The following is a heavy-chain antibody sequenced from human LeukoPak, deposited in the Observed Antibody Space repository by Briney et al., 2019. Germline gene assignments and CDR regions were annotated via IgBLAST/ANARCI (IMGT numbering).Heavy chain of an antibody. CDR1: GGSLSSSSYY. CDR2: IYYSGST. D-gene: IGHD3-9*01. J-gene: IGHJ4*02. V-gene: IGHV4-39*07. Sequence: SETLSLTCTVSGGSLSSSSYYWGWIRQPPGKGLEWIGSIYYSGSTHYNPSLKSRVTISVDTSKNQFSLKLSSVTAADTAVYYCARETLYDILTGYYVGNSKFDYWGQGTLVTVSS. CDR3: ARETLYDILTGYYVGNSKFDY.